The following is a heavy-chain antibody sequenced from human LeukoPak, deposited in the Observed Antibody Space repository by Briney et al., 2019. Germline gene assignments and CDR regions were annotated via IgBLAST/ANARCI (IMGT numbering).Heavy chain of an antibody. V-gene: IGHV1-18*01. CDR3: ARGAGNRTYYYDSSGDY. J-gene: IGHJ4*02. Sequence: ASVKASCKASGYTFTSYGISWVRQAPGQGLEWMGWISAYNGNTNYAQKLQGRVTMTTDTSTSTAYMELRSLRSDDTAVYYCARGAGNRTYYYDSSGDYWGQGTLVTVSS. D-gene: IGHD3-22*01. CDR2: ISAYNGNT. CDR1: GYTFTSYG.